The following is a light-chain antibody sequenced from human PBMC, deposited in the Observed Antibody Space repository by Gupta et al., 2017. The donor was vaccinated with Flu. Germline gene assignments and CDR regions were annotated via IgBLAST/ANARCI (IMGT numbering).Light chain of an antibody. CDR3: QQSYSTPRT. J-gene: IGKJ1*01. CDR1: QSISTY. CDR2: AAS. V-gene: IGKV1-39*01. Sequence: DIQMTQSPSSLSASVGDRVTITCRASQSISTYLNWYQQKPGKAPKLLIYAASSLQGGVPSRFSGSGSGTEFTLTISSLQPEDFATYDCQQSYSTPRTFGQGTKVEIK.